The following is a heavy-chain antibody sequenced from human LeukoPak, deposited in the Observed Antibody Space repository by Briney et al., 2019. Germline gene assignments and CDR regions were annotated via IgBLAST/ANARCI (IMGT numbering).Heavy chain of an antibody. V-gene: IGHV3-30*18. J-gene: IGHJ4*02. Sequence: GGSLRLSCAASGFTFNNYGMHWVRQAPGKGLEWVAVISYDGPNKYYADSVKGRFTISRDNSKNTQYLQMNSLRAEDTAVYYCAKGLARFGYGALLDFWGQGTLVTVSS. CDR3: AKGLARFGYGALLDF. CDR1: GFTFNNYG. D-gene: IGHD4/OR15-4a*01. CDR2: ISYDGPNK.